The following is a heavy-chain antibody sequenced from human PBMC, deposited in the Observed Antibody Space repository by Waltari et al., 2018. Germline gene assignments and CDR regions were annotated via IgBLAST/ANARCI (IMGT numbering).Heavy chain of an antibody. J-gene: IGHJ6*02. CDR3: ARDDGYSSGWYGSYYYYGMDV. Sequence: QVQLQESGPGLVKPSQTLSLTCTVPGGSISSGSYYWRWIRQPAGKGLEWIGRIYTSGSTNYNPSLKSRVTISVDTSKNQFSLKLSSVTAADTAVYYCARDDGYSSGWYGSYYYYGMDVWGQGTTVTVSS. V-gene: IGHV4-61*02. D-gene: IGHD6-19*01. CDR1: GGSISSGSYY. CDR2: IYTSGST.